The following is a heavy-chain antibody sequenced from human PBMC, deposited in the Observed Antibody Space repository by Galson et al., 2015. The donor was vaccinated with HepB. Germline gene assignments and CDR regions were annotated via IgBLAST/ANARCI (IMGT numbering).Heavy chain of an antibody. D-gene: IGHD1-26*01. CDR2: IYRVGST. CDR1: GFAVSNNY. CDR3: AKEGVGAIAEYFQH. J-gene: IGHJ1*01. Sequence: SLRLSCATSGFAVSNNYMSWVRQAPGKGLEWVSIIYRVGSTYYADSVKGRFTISRDNSKNTLYLQMNSLRAEDTAVYYCAKEGVGAIAEYFQHWGQGTLVTVSS. V-gene: IGHV3-53*05.